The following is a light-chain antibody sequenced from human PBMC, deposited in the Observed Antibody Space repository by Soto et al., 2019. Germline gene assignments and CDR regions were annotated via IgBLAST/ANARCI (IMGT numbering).Light chain of an antibody. Sequence: DIQMTQSPSSLSTSVGDRVTITCRASQIISGYLNWYQQKPGKAPNLLIYAASSLQSGVPSRFSGSGSGTDFTLTINSLHPEDFATYYCQQSYSTPITFGQGTRLEIK. V-gene: IGKV1-39*01. CDR2: AAS. CDR3: QQSYSTPIT. J-gene: IGKJ5*01. CDR1: QIISGY.